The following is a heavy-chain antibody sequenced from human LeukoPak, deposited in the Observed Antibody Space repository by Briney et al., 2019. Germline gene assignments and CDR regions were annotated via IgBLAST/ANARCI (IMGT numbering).Heavy chain of an antibody. D-gene: IGHD3-16*01. CDR3: ARRLSGPLDY. CDR1: GGSISSYY. CDR2: IYYSGST. Sequence: PSETLSLTCSVSGGSISSYYWSWIRQPPGKGLEWIGYIYYSGSTNYNPSLKSRVTISVDTSKNQFSLKLSSVTAADTAVYYCARRLSGPLDYWGQGTLVTVSS. V-gene: IGHV4-59*08. J-gene: IGHJ4*02.